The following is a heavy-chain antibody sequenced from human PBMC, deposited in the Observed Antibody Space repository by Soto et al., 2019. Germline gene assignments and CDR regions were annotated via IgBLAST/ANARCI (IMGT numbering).Heavy chain of an antibody. D-gene: IGHD2-2*01. CDR3: ARDRPTIEVSAYIVVVPAAFYYYGMDV. CDR2: INPNSGGT. Sequence: AASVKVSCKASGYTFTGYYMHWVRQAPGQGLEWMGWINPNSGGTNYAQKFQGRVTMTRDTSISTAYMELSRLRSDDTAVYYCARDRPTIEVSAYIVVVPAAFYYYGMDVWGQGTTVTVSS. CDR1: GYTFTGYY. J-gene: IGHJ6*02. V-gene: IGHV1-2*02.